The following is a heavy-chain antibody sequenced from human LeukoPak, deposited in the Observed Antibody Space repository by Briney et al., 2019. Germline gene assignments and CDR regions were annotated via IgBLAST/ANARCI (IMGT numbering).Heavy chain of an antibody. CDR1: GFSLGDYW. V-gene: IGHV3-7*01. CDR3: ARGGGWDQLLCHF. J-gene: IGHJ4*02. CDR2: IKQDGSET. Sequence: GGSLRLSCAASGFSLGDYWMNWVRQAPGKGLEWLATIKQDGSETHYVDSMKGRLPISRDNAKHSLYLQINGLRAEDTAMYYCARGGGWDQLLCHFWGQGTLVTVSS. D-gene: IGHD2-2*01.